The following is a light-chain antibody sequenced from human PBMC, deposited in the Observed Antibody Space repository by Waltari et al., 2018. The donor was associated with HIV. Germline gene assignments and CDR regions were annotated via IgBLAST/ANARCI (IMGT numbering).Light chain of an antibody. Sequence: QSVLTPPPSASGTPGQRFNLPCCRRSRHFGRKTGTWYQQLPGTAPKLRIYSNNQRPSGVPDRFSGSKSGTSASLAISGLQSEDEADYYCAAWDDSLNGPVFGGGTKLTVL. CDR3: AAWDDSLNGPV. CDR1: SRHFGRKT. CDR2: SNN. J-gene: IGLJ3*02. V-gene: IGLV1-44*01.